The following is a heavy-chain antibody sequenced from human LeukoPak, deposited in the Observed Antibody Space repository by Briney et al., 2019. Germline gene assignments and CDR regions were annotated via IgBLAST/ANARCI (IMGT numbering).Heavy chain of an antibody. Sequence: GESLKISGKGSGYSFTSYWIGWVRQMSGKGLELMGIIYPGDSDTRYSPSFQGQVTISVEKTISTAYLQWSSLKASDNAMYYCERREGSGSYYVGAFDIWGQGTMVTVSS. CDR1: GYSFTSYW. CDR2: IYPGDSDT. CDR3: ERREGSGSYYVGAFDI. V-gene: IGHV5-51*01. J-gene: IGHJ3*02. D-gene: IGHD3-10*01.